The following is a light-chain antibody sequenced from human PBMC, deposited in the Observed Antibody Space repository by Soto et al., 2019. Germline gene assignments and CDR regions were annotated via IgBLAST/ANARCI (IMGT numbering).Light chain of an antibody. V-gene: IGKV3-20*01. Sequence: EIVLTQSPGTLSLSPGERATLSCRASQSVSSNYLAWYQQKPGQAPSLLIFAASSRAPGISDRFGGSGSGTDFSLTISRLEPEDFAVYYCQQYGSSPWTFGQGTKVEIK. CDR3: QQYGSSPWT. CDR1: QSVSSNY. CDR2: AAS. J-gene: IGKJ1*01.